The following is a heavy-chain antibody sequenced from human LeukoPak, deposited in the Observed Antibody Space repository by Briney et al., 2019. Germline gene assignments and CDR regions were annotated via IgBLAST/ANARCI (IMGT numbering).Heavy chain of an antibody. D-gene: IGHD3-22*01. CDR3: AKDMIVVVITTYGAFDI. Sequence: GGSLRLSCLASGFTFGDYSMNWVRQAPGKGLEWVSAISGSGGSTYYADSVKGRFTISRDNSKNTLYLQMNSLRAEDTAVYYCAKDMIVVVITTYGAFDIWGQGTMVTVSS. CDR1: GFTFGDYS. CDR2: ISGSGGST. J-gene: IGHJ3*02. V-gene: IGHV3-23*01.